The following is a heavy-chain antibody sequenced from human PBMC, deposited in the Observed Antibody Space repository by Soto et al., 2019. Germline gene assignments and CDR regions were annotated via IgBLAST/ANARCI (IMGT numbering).Heavy chain of an antibody. V-gene: IGHV3-30*04. CDR1: GFTFSSYA. CDR3: ARDTVTTYYYYGMDV. Sequence: GGSLRLSCAASGFTFSSYAMHWVRQAPGKGLEWVAVISYDGSNKYYADSVKGRFTISRDNSKNTLYLQMNSLRAEDTAVYYCARDTVTTYYYYGMDVWGQGTTVTVSS. J-gene: IGHJ6*02. D-gene: IGHD4-17*01. CDR2: ISYDGSNK.